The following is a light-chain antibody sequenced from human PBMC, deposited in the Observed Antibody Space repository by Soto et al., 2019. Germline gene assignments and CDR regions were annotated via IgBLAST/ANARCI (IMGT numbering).Light chain of an antibody. CDR2: WAS. J-gene: IGKJ1*01. CDR3: QHYFSPPVT. V-gene: IGKV4-1*01. Sequence: DIVMTQSPDALAASLGERATSNCKSSLSVFSNSDNKNLLAWFQQKPGHPPRLLIYWASTRESGVPDRFSGSGSGTDLTLTISSLQAEDVALYYCQHYFSPPVTFGQGTKVEIK. CDR1: LSVFSNSDNKNL.